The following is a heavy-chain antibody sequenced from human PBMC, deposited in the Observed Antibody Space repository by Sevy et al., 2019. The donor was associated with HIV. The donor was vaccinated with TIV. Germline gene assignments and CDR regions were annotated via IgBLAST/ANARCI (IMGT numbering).Heavy chain of an antibody. D-gene: IGHD1-26*01. CDR2: FKSKIHGGTT. CDR1: GFIFGDYG. CDR3: TRWSGSQSIFDY. J-gene: IGHJ4*02. V-gene: IGHV3-49*04. Sequence: GGSLRLSYTASGFIFGDYGMSWVRQAPGKGLEWIAFFKSKIHGGTTENAASVKGRLTISRDDSKNIAYLKMGNLKTEETAVYYCTRWSGSQSIFDYWGQGTLVTVSS.